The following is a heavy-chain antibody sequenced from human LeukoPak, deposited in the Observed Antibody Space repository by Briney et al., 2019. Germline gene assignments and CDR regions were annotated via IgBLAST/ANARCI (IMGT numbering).Heavy chain of an antibody. D-gene: IGHD6-13*01. Sequence: GGSLRLSCAASGFTFSNFAMHWVRQAPGKGLEWVALISYDGGNKYFADSVKGRFTISRDNAKNSLYLQMNSLRAEDTAVYYCATSRGSWPDYFDYWGQGTLVTVSS. CDR3: ATSRGSWPDYFDY. J-gene: IGHJ4*02. CDR2: ISYDGGNK. V-gene: IGHV3-30*04. CDR1: GFTFSNFA.